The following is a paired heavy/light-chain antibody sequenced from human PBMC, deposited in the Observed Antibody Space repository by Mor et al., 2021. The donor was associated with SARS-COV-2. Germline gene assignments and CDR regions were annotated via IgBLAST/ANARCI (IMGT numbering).Heavy chain of an antibody. J-gene: IGHJ4*02. CDR2: IKSKANGETI. CDR3: TTVHSYFASGN. D-gene: IGHD3-10*01. V-gene: IGHV3-15*07. Sequence: EVQLVESGGGLVRPGESLRLSCAASGFTFSNAWMKWVRQAPGKGLEWVGRIKSKANGETIDYAAPVKGRFTISRDDSKNTFYLQMNDLRTEDTAVYYCTTVHSYFASGNWGQGTLVTVSS. CDR1: GFTFSNAW.
Light chain of an antibody. CDR1: SSNIGAHYD. J-gene: IGLJ2*01. Sequence: QSVLTQPPSVSGAPGQRVTISCTGSSSNIGAHYDVNWYQQVSGTAPKLLIFDNDNRPSGVPDRFSGSKSGTSASLAITGLQADDEADYYCESFDASLSGSNAVFGGGTKLTVL. V-gene: IGLV1-40*01. CDR2: DND. CDR3: ESFDASLSGSNAV.